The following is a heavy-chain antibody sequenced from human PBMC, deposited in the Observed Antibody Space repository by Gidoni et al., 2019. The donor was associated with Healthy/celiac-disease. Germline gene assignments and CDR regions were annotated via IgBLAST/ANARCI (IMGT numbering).Heavy chain of an antibody. Sequence: QVQLQQSGPGLVKPSQTLSLTCAISGDSVSSNSAAWNWIRQSPSRGLEWLGRTYYRSKWYNDYAVSVKSRITINPDTSKNQFSLQLNSVTPEDTAVYYCARGACSGGSCYRPYYYYGMDVWGQGTTVTVSS. CDR2: TYYRSKWYN. CDR3: ARGACSGGSCYRPYYYYGMDV. D-gene: IGHD2-15*01. J-gene: IGHJ6*02. V-gene: IGHV6-1*01. CDR1: GDSVSSNSAA.